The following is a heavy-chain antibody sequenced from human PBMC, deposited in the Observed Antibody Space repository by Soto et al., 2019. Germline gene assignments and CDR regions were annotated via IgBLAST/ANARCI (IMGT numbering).Heavy chain of an antibody. D-gene: IGHD2-8*01. Sequence: ASVKVSCKASGYTFTSYAMHCVRQAPGQRLEWMGWINAGNGNTKYSQKFQGRVTITRDTSASTAYMELSSLRSEDTAVYYCARCAGYCTNGVCYNSYYYGMAVWGQGTTVTVSS. CDR1: GYTFTSYA. CDR2: INAGNGNT. J-gene: IGHJ6*02. CDR3: ARCAGYCTNGVCYNSYYYGMAV. V-gene: IGHV1-3*01.